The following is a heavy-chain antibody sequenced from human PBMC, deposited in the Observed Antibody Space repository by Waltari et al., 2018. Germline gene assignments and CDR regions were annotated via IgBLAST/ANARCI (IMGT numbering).Heavy chain of an antibody. V-gene: IGHV3-21*02. CDR1: GFSFCIYP. D-gene: IGHD3-3*02. J-gene: IGHJ4*02. Sequence: EVQLVESGGGLVKPGGSLRLSCAASGFSFCIYPMGWVRQAPGKGLGWVAFISVNSEYIFYADSVRGRFTISRDNAKNSLYLQMNSLTAEDTAVYYCASLASIWGQGTLVTVSS. CDR2: ISVNSEYI. CDR3: ASLASI.